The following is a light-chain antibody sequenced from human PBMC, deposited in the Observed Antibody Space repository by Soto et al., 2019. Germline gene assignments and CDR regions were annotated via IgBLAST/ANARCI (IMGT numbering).Light chain of an antibody. CDR1: QSLNSNF. CDR3: QQYGSSPPFT. J-gene: IGKJ3*01. Sequence: ETVLTQSPGTLSLSPGERATLSCRASQSLNSNFLAWYQQKPRQAPRLLIYGVSNRANGIPDRFSGSGSVTDLTLTIITLEPEDLAVYDCQQYGSSPPFTFGPGTKVDIK. V-gene: IGKV3-20*01. CDR2: GVS.